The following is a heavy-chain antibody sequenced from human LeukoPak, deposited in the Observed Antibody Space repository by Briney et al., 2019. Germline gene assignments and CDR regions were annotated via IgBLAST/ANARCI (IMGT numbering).Heavy chain of an antibody. J-gene: IGHJ4*02. CDR2: ISGSGGST. CDR1: GFTFSSYA. Sequence: PGGSLRLSCAASGFTFSSYAMSWVRQAPGKGLEWVSAISGSGGSTYYADSVKGRFTISRDNAKNSLYLQMNSLRAEDTAVYYCARDADSSGNFDYWGQGTLVTVSS. CDR3: ARDADSSGNFDY. V-gene: IGHV3-23*01. D-gene: IGHD3-22*01.